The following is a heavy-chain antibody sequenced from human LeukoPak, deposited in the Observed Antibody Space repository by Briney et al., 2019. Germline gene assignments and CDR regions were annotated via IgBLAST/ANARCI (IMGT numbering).Heavy chain of an antibody. CDR2: IKQDGSEK. Sequence: GGSLRLSCAASGFTFSSYLMNWVRQAPGKGLEWVANIKQDGSEKYYVDSVRGRFTISRDNDKNSLYLQMNSLRAEDTAVYYCARDIWYFDLWGRGTLVTVSS. J-gene: IGHJ2*01. V-gene: IGHV3-7*01. CDR1: GFTFSSYL. CDR3: ARDIWYFDL.